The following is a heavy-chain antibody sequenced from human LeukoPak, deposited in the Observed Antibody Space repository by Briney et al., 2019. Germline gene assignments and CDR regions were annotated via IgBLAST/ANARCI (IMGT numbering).Heavy chain of an antibody. V-gene: IGHV4-39*01. J-gene: IGHJ4*02. D-gene: IGHD3-22*01. CDR2: MYNGGST. Sequence: SETLSLTCTVSGGSFSSSNYFWGWIRQPPGKGLEWIASMYNGGSTHYNPSLKSRVTISIDTSKNQFSLKLSSVTAADTAVYYCARQLADYYDSSGYYRDYWGQGTLVTVSS. CDR3: ARQLADYYDSSGYYRDY. CDR1: GGSFSSSNYF.